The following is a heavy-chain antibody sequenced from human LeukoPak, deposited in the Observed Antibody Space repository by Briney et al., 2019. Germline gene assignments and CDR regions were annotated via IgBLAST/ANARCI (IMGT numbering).Heavy chain of an antibody. D-gene: IGHD5-24*01. J-gene: IGHJ6*03. V-gene: IGHV4-4*02. CDR1: GGSISSSNW. Sequence: SGTLSLTCAVSGGSISSSNWWSWVRQPPGKGLEWIGEINHSGSTNYNPSLKSRVTISVDTSKNQFSLNLSSVTAADTAVYYCARGKMEANYYYYYMDVWGKGTTVTVSS. CDR2: INHSGST. CDR3: ARGKMEANYYYYYMDV.